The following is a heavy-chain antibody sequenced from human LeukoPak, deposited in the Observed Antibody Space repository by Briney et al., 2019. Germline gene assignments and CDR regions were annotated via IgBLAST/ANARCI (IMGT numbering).Heavy chain of an antibody. CDR2: ISSGGDSI. V-gene: IGHV3-11*01. CDR1: HFVFSDHY. D-gene: IGHD3-10*01. J-gene: IGHJ4*02. Sequence: GGSLRLSCAASHFVFSDHYMSWVRQAPGKGLEWVAYISSGGDSILYADSVRGRFAISRDNAKNPLYLQINSLRVEDTAVYYCVREMDGEYASGTLFDLWGQGNMVTVSS. CDR3: VREMDGEYASGTLFDL.